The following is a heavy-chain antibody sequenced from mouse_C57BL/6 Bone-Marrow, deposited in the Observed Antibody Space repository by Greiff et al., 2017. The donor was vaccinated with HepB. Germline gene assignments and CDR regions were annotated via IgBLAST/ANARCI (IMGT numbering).Heavy chain of an antibody. J-gene: IGHJ4*01. CDR2: IHPNSGST. CDR3: ARSGYDGYYGVFYAMDY. CDR1: GYTFTSYW. Sequence: QVQLQQSGAELVKPGASVKLSCKASGYTFTSYWMHWVKQRPGQGLEWIGMIHPNSGSTNYNEKFKSKATLTVDKSSSTAYMQLSSLTSEDSAVYYCARSGYDGYYGVFYAMDYWGQGTSVTVSS. V-gene: IGHV1-64*01. D-gene: IGHD2-3*01.